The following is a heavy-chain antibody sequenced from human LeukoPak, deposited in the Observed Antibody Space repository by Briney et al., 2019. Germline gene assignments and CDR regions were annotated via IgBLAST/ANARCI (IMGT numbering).Heavy chain of an antibody. J-gene: IGHJ4*02. CDR1: GFTFSSHG. CDR3: AREKAYYYGSGSYHGFDY. V-gene: IGHV3-33*01. D-gene: IGHD3-10*01. Sequence: PGSSLRLSCAASGFTFSSHGMHWVRQARGKGLAWGAVIWYDGSNKYYADSVKGRFTISRDNSKNTLYMQMNSLTADDTAVYYCAREKAYYYGSGSYHGFDYWGQGPLVTVSS. CDR2: IWYDGSNK.